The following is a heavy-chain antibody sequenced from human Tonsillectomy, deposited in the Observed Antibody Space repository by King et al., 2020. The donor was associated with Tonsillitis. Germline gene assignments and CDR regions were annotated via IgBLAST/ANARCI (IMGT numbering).Heavy chain of an antibody. CDR3: VIDPDTSGWFFKSMDV. D-gene: IGHD6-19*01. CDR1: EFSFSDHY. V-gene: IGHV3-11*01. CDR2: ISGSGSTI. Sequence: VQLVESGGGLVKPGVSLRLSCAASEFSFSDHYMNWIRQAPGKGLEWISYISGSGSTIYYADSVKGRFTITRDNAKNSLYLEMNSLQVEDTAVYYCVIDPDTSGWFFKSMDVWGQGTTVTVSS. J-gene: IGHJ6*02.